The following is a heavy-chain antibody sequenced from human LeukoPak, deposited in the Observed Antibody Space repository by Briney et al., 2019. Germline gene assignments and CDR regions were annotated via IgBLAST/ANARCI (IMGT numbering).Heavy chain of an antibody. CDR2: INSDGSIT. CDR3: ARDAFGVDKSPF. V-gene: IGHV3-74*01. CDR1: GFTFSSYG. J-gene: IGHJ4*02. Sequence: GSLRLSCAASGFTFSSYGMHWVRQAPGKGLVWVSRINSDGSITNYADSVKGRFTISRDNAKNTLYLQMNSLRAEDTAVYYCARDAFGVDKSPFWGQGTLVTVSS. D-gene: IGHD3-3*01.